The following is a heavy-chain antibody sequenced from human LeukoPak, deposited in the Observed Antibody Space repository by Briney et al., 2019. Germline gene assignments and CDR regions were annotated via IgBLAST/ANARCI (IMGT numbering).Heavy chain of an antibody. D-gene: IGHD1-26*01. CDR3: ARENSGSYYQFDC. J-gene: IGHJ4*02. CDR2: ISSSTSYI. Sequence: GGSLRLSCAASGFIFSTYSMNWVRQAPGKGLEWVSSISSSTSYIYYADSVKGRFTISRDNAKYSLYLQMNSLRPEDTAVYYCARENSGSYYQFDCWGQGTLVTVSS. V-gene: IGHV3-21*01. CDR1: GFIFSTYS.